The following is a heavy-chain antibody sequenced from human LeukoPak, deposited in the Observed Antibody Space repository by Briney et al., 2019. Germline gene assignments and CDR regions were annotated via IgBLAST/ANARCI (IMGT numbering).Heavy chain of an antibody. V-gene: IGHV3-30*04. CDR3: ARGGRGEAVARSPPNY. J-gene: IGHJ4*02. CDR2: ISYDGSNK. CDR1: GFTFSSYA. D-gene: IGHD6-19*01. Sequence: PGGSLRLSCAASGFTFSSYAMHWVRQAPGKGLEWVAVISYDGSNKYYADSVKGRFTISRDNSKNTLYLQMNSLRAEDTAVYYCARGGRGEAVARSPPNYWGQGTLVTVSS.